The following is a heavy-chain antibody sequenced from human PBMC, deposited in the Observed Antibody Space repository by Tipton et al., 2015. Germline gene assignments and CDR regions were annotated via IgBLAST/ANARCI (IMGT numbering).Heavy chain of an antibody. D-gene: IGHD3-10*01. V-gene: IGHV3-23*01. Sequence: SLRLSCAASGFSFSDHAISWVRQAPGKGLEWVSVISGDGKIAYYADSVRGRFTMSRDNAENSLYLQMNSLRDEDTAVYYCVRDWHASGRSYWGQGTLVTVSS. CDR2: ISGDGKIA. CDR3: VRDWHASGRSY. CDR1: GFSFSDHA. J-gene: IGHJ4*02.